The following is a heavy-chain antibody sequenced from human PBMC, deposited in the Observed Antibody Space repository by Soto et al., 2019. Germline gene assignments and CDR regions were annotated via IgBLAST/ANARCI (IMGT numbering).Heavy chain of an antibody. J-gene: IGHJ2*01. V-gene: IGHV4-34*01. CDR2: INDRGSI. CDR1: GGSFSGYY. Sequence: QVQLQQWGAGPLRPLETLSLTCGVSGGSFSGYYWAWIRQSPGKGLEWIGEINDRGSINYNPSRKSRVSNSVDTSRTHYPLNVRSVAAADTAVYDCARESHDILAGPPWVWYFDLWGRGTLVTVSS. D-gene: IGHD3-9*01. CDR3: ARESHDILAGPPWVWYFDL.